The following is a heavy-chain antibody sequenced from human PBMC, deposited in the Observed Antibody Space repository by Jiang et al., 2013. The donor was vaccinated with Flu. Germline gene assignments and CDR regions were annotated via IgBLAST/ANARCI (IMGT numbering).Heavy chain of an antibody. D-gene: IGHD3-10*01. J-gene: IGHJ3*02. Sequence: SGAEVKKPGASVKVSCKASGYTFTIYGLSWVRQAPGQGLEWLGWISGYNGNTNYAQKIQGRVTLTTDTSTNTAYMELRSLRSDDTAVYYCVRDQGYYGSGNGYDTFDIWGQGTMVTVSS. CDR3: VRDQGYYGSGNGYDTFDI. CDR2: ISGYNGNT. CDR1: GYTFTIYG. V-gene: IGHV1-18*04.